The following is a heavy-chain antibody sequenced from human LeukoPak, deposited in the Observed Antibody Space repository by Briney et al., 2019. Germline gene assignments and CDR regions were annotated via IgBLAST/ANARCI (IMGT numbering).Heavy chain of an antibody. J-gene: IGHJ5*02. V-gene: IGHV3-23*01. CDR1: GFALTSYA. CDR2: ISISGVST. Sequence: PGGSLRLSCAASGFALTSYAMSWVRQAPGQGVEWVSSISISGVSTYYADSVRGRFTISRDNSENTLHLQMNSLRVEDTAIYFCARCMVLRQGWCNWFDHWGQGTLVTVSS. CDR3: ARCMVLRQGWCNWFDH. D-gene: IGHD2-8*01.